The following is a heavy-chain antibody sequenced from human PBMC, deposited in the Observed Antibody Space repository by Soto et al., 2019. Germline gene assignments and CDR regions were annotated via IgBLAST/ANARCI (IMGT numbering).Heavy chain of an antibody. CDR2: ISYDGSDK. D-gene: IGHD3-10*01. CDR1: GFPFTSYG. Sequence: QVQLVESGGGVVQPGRSLRLSCAASGFPFTSYGRHWVREGPDKGLEWVAIISYDGSDKYYAASVKGRFTISRDNSKNTLYLQMNSLRPEDTALYYCVGGQYYFDYRGQGTLVIVSS. J-gene: IGHJ4*02. CDR3: VGGQYYFDY. V-gene: IGHV3-30*03.